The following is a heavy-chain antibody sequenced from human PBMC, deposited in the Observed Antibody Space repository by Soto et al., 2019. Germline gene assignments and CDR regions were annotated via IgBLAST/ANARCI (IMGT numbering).Heavy chain of an antibody. V-gene: IGHV3-21*01. CDR3: ARSVLRIGYYFDY. CDR2: ISSSSSYI. Sequence: GGPLRHSCAAAGFTISRQSMNRVLKDPGKGLEWVSSISSSSSYIYYADSVKGRFTISRDNAKNSLYLQMNSLRAEDTAVYYCARSVLRIGYYFDYWGQGTLVTVSS. D-gene: IGHD2-15*01. J-gene: IGHJ4*02. CDR1: GFTISRQS.